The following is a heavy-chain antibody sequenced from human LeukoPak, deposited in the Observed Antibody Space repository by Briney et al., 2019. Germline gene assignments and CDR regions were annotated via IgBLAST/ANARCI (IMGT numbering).Heavy chain of an antibody. CDR2: IYYSGST. D-gene: IGHD2-2*01. Sequence: SETLSLTCTVSGGSISTSSYYWGWIRQPPGKGLEWIGSIYYSGSTYHNPSLKSRVTISVDTSRKQFSLKLSSVTAADTAVYYCARGYCSSTTCSPGDNWFDPWGQGTLVTVSS. CDR1: GGSISTSSYY. CDR3: ARGYCSSTTCSPGDNWFDP. V-gene: IGHV4-39*01. J-gene: IGHJ5*02.